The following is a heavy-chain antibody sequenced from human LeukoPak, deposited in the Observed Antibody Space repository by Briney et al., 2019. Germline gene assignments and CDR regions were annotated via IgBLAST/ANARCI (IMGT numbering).Heavy chain of an antibody. Sequence: PGGSLRLSCAASGFTFSSHWMHWVRQAPGEGLVWASRVYNDGSTTNYADSVKGRFTISRDNAKNTLYLQMNSLRAEDMAVYYCARESGSSRFFDYWGQGTLVTVSS. D-gene: IGHD6-6*01. CDR2: VYNDGSTT. CDR3: ARESGSSRFFDY. CDR1: GFTFSSHW. J-gene: IGHJ4*02. V-gene: IGHV3-74*01.